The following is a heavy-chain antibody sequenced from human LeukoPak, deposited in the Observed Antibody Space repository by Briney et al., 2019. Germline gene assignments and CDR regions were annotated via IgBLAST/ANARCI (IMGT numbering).Heavy chain of an antibody. CDR2: IEDDGSEK. CDR1: GFTFGDYS. Sequence: PGGSLRLSCAASGFTFGDYSMSWVRQAPGKGLEWVANIEDDGSEKFYVDSVKGRFTISRDNAKDSLYLQMNSLRAGDTAVYYCARVLYDSSGYYYPAYFDYWGQGTLVTVSS. CDR3: ARVLYDSSGYYYPAYFDY. V-gene: IGHV3-7*01. J-gene: IGHJ4*02. D-gene: IGHD3-22*01.